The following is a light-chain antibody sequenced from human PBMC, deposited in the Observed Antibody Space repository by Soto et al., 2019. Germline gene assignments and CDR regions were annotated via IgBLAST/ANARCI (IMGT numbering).Light chain of an antibody. Sequence: DSVLTRSRATLSLSPGQRATLSCKASQSVSSFFAWYQQKPVQAPRTPVYDASNRATGIPARFSVIGSGTDFTLTVSRLKTEDLATYYGQQLFTYPPTFCPGTKVDI. V-gene: IGKV3-11*01. CDR1: QSVSSF. J-gene: IGKJ3*01. CDR3: QQLFTYPPT. CDR2: DAS.